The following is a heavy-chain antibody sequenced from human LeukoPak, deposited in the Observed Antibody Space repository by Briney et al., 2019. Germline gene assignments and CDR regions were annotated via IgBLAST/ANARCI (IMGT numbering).Heavy chain of an antibody. CDR2: ISSSGSTI. CDR1: GFTFSSYE. D-gene: IGHD5-24*01. V-gene: IGHV3-48*03. J-gene: IGHJ4*02. CDR3: ARDLRDGYNFEFGY. Sequence: GGSLRLSCAASGFTFSSYEMNWVRQAPGKGLEWVSYISSSGSTIYYADSVKGRFTISRDNAKNSLYLQMNSLRAEDTAVYYCARDLRDGYNFEFGYWGQGPLVTVSS.